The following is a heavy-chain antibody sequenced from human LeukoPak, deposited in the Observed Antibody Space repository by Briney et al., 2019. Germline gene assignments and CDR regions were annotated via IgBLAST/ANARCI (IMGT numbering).Heavy chain of an antibody. CDR1: GFTFTSYS. V-gene: IGHV3-23*01. J-gene: IGHJ4*02. Sequence: PGGSLRLSCAASGFTFTSYSMNWVRQAPGKGLEWVSTISGGGGSTYYADSVKGRFTISRDNSKNTLYLQVNSLRAEDTAVYYCARELSSGRSFFDYWGQGTLVTVSS. CDR2: ISGGGGST. D-gene: IGHD6-19*01. CDR3: ARELSSGRSFFDY.